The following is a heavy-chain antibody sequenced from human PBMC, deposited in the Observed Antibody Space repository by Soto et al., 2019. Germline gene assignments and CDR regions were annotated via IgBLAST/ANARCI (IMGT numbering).Heavy chain of an antibody. Sequence: PSETLSLTCAVYGGSVSGYYWNWIRQPPGKGLEWIGEINHTGGTHYNPSLKSRVTMSVDTSKNQFSLRLSSVTAADTAIYYCATRITVFGLLIPPFDPWGQGTQVIVSS. CDR1: GGSVSGYY. CDR3: ATRITVFGLLIPPFDP. V-gene: IGHV4-34*01. CDR2: INHTGGT. D-gene: IGHD3-3*01. J-gene: IGHJ5*02.